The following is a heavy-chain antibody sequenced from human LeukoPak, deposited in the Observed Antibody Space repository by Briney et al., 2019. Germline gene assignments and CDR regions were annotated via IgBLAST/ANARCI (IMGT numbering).Heavy chain of an antibody. CDR1: GDSIGSSHYY. CDR3: ARRSHCTGSSCPSV. Sequence: PSETLSLTCTISGDSIGSSHYYWVWIRQRPGKGLEWVGSIYFDGSTYYNPALKSRVTIFSDTSKVQFSLKLSSATATDTAVYYCARRSHCTGSSCPSVWGQGTTVTVSS. V-gene: IGHV4-39*01. CDR2: IYFDGST. J-gene: IGHJ6*02. D-gene: IGHD2-15*01.